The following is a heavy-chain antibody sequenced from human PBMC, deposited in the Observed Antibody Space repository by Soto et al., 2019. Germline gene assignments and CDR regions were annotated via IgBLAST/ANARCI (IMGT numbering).Heavy chain of an antibody. J-gene: IGHJ5*02. D-gene: IGHD3-3*01. Sequence: QVQLQESGPGLVKPSQTLSLTCTVSGGSISSGDYYCSWIRQHPGKGLEWIGYIYYSGSTYYNPSLKSSVTISVDTSKNQFSLKLSSVTAADTAVYYCARWWSGSRQGFDPWGQGTLVTVSS. CDR3: ARWWSGSRQGFDP. V-gene: IGHV4-31*03. CDR1: GGSISSGDYY. CDR2: IYYSGST.